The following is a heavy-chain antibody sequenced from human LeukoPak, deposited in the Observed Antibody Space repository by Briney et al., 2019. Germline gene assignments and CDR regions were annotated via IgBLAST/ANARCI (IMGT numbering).Heavy chain of an antibody. Sequence: GGSLRLSCAASGFTFSSYNMNWVRQAPGKGLEWVSSISSSSSYIYYADSVKGRFTISRDDAKNSLYLQMSSLRAEDTAVYYCASSTAVTTHYFDFWGQGTLVTVSS. CDR1: GFTFSSYN. D-gene: IGHD4-17*01. J-gene: IGHJ4*02. CDR3: ASSTAVTTHYFDF. V-gene: IGHV3-21*01. CDR2: ISSSSSYI.